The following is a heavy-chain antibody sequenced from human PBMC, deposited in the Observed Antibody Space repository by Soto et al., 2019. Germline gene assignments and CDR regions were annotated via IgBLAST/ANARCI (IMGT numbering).Heavy chain of an antibody. CDR2: ISSSSSYT. V-gene: IGHV3-11*05. Sequence: QVQLVESGGGLVKPGGSLRLSCAASGFTFSDYYMSWIRQAPGKGLEWVSYISSSSSYTNYADSVKGRFTISRDNAKNSLYLQMNSLRAEDTAVYYCARRTGVGATTHYFDYWGQGTLVTVSS. J-gene: IGHJ4*02. CDR1: GFTFSDYY. D-gene: IGHD1-26*01. CDR3: ARRTGVGATTHYFDY.